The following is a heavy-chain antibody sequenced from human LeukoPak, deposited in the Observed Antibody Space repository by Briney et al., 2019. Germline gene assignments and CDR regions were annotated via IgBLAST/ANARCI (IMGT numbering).Heavy chain of an antibody. V-gene: IGHV3-7*01. CDR3: ARAHTYYYDSSGYYQGDYFDY. D-gene: IGHD3-22*01. J-gene: IGHJ4*02. Sequence: GGSLRLSCAASGFTFSSYWMSWVRQAPGKGLEWVANIKQDGSEKYYVDSVKGRFTISRDNAKNSLYLQMNSLRAEDTAVYYCARAHTYYYDSSGYYQGDYFDYWGQGTLVTVSS. CDR2: IKQDGSEK. CDR1: GFTFSSYW.